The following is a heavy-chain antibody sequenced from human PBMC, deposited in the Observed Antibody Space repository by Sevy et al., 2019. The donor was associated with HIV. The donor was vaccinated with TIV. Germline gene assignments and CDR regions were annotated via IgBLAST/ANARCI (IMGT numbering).Heavy chain of an antibody. V-gene: IGHV1-69*04. CDR3: ASYVDIVATDYYYAMDV. J-gene: IGHJ6*02. CDR1: GGTFSSYA. Sequence: ASVKVSCKASGGTFSSYAISWVRQAPGQGLEWMGRIIPILGIANYAQKFQGRVTITADKSTSTAYMELSSLRSEDTAVYYCASYVDIVATDYYYAMDVWGQGTTVTVSS. CDR2: IIPILGIA. D-gene: IGHD5-12*01.